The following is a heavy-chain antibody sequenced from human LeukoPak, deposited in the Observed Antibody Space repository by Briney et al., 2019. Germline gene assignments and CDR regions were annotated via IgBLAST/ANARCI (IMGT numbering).Heavy chain of an antibody. CDR2: IKHDGSET. D-gene: IGHD3-16*01. J-gene: IGHJ6*02. Sequence: GGSLRLSCATSGFIFSSIWMSWVRQAPGKGLEWVANIKHDGSETNYVDSVKGRFTISRDNAKNSLHLQMNSLRVEDTAVYYCAKNGGPHGMDVWGQGTTVTVSS. CDR3: AKNGGPHGMDV. V-gene: IGHV3-7*02. CDR1: GFIFSSIW.